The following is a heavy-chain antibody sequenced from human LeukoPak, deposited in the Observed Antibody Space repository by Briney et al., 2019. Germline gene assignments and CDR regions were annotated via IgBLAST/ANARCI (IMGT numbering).Heavy chain of an antibody. CDR2: ISSSSSYI. V-gene: IGHV3-21*01. Sequence: PGGSLRLSCAASGFTFSSYSMNWVRQAPGKGLEWVSSISSSSSYIYYADSVKGRFTISRDNAKSSLYLQMNSLRAEDTAVYYCARGSIAVAGHDYWGQGTLVTVSS. CDR1: GFTFSSYS. D-gene: IGHD6-19*01. J-gene: IGHJ4*02. CDR3: ARGSIAVAGHDY.